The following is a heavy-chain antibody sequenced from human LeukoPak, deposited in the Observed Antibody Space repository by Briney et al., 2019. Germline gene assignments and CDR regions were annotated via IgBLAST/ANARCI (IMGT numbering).Heavy chain of an antibody. J-gene: IGHJ4*02. D-gene: IGHD2-15*01. CDR3: ARGGYCSGGGCYFHFTP. Sequence: PSETLSLTCTVSGGSISSYYWSWIRQPPGKGLEWIGYIYYSGSTNYNPSLKSRVTISVDTSKNQFSLKLSSVTAADAAVYYCARGGYCSGGGCYFHFTPWGQGTLVTVSS. CDR1: GGSISSYY. V-gene: IGHV4-59*01. CDR2: IYYSGST.